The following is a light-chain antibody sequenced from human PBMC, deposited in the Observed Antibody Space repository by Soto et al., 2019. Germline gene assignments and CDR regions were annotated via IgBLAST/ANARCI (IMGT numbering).Light chain of an antibody. J-gene: IGKJ5*01. V-gene: IGKV3-20*01. CDR3: QQYGNSPIT. CDR2: GTS. Sequence: IVLTQSPGTLSLAPWERGTLSFMASQSVSSSYLAWYQQKPGQPPRLLIYGTSSMATGIPDRFSGSASGTDFTLTISRLEPEDFAVYYCQQYGNSPITFGQGTRLEIK. CDR1: QSVSSSY.